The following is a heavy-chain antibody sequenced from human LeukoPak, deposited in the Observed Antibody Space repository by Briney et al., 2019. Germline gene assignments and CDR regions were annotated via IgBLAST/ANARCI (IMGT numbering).Heavy chain of an antibody. CDR2: IIGSGGDT. CDR1: GFTFSNYA. CDR3: AKSTMIVVVDDAFDI. V-gene: IGHV3-23*01. J-gene: IGHJ3*02. Sequence: GGSLRLSCAASGFTFSNYAMSWVRQAPGKGLEWVSAIIGSGGDTSYADSVKGRFTISRDNSKNTLYLQMNSLRAEDTAVYYCAKSTMIVVVDDAFDIWGQGTMVTVSS. D-gene: IGHD3-22*01.